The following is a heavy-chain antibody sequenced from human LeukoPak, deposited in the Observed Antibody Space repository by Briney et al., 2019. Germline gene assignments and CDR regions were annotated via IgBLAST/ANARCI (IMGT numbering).Heavy chain of an antibody. Sequence: SETLSLTCVVSGDSISSGAYSWSWIRQPPGKGLEWIGYIFHSGSTFYNPSLKSRLTISVDNSKNQFSLRLSSVTAADTAVYYCARELWFANAPGSWLDPWGQGTLVTVSS. CDR2: IFHSGST. J-gene: IGHJ5*02. CDR3: ARELWFANAPGSWLDP. D-gene: IGHD2-21*01. CDR1: GDSISSGAYS. V-gene: IGHV4-30-2*01.